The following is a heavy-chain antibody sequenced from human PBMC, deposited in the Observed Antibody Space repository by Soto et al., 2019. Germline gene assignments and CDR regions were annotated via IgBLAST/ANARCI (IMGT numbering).Heavy chain of an antibody. Sequence: PGGSLRLSCAASGFTFSSCAMSWVRQAPGKGLEWVSAISGSGGSTYYADSVKGRFTISRDNSKNTLYLQMNSLRAEDTAVYYCARPYLEYSSSPPFFWGQGTLVTVSS. J-gene: IGHJ4*02. V-gene: IGHV3-23*01. CDR3: ARPYLEYSSSPPFF. CDR2: ISGSGGST. D-gene: IGHD6-6*01. CDR1: GFTFSSCA.